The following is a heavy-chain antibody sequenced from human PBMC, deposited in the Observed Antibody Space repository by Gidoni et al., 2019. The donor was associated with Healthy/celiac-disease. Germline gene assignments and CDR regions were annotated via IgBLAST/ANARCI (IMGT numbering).Heavy chain of an antibody. Sequence: EVQLVESGGGLVKPGGSLRFSCAASGFTFSSYSMNWVRQAPGKGLEWVSSISSSSSYIYYADSVKGRFTISRDNAKNSLYLQMNSLRAEDTAVYYCARDPRLWGMDVWGQGTTVTVSS. CDR2: ISSSSSYI. CDR1: GFTFSSYS. CDR3: ARDPRLWGMDV. D-gene: IGHD3-16*01. J-gene: IGHJ6*02. V-gene: IGHV3-21*01.